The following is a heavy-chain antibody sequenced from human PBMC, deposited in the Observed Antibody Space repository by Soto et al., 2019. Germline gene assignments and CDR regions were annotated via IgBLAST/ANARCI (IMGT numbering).Heavy chain of an antibody. CDR1: GFTFSSYS. J-gene: IGHJ4*02. CDR2: ISSSGGSI. CDR3: APRGDYGDYVGDY. Sequence: WWSLRLSCSASGFTFSSYSMNWVRQAPGKGLEWISYISSSGGSIYYADSVKGRFTVSRDNAKNSLYLQMNSLRDEDTAVYYCAPRGDYGDYVGDYWGQGTLVTVSS. V-gene: IGHV3-48*02. D-gene: IGHD4-17*01.